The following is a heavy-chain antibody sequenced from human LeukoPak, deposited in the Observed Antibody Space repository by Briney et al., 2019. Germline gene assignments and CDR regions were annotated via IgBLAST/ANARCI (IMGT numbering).Heavy chain of an antibody. CDR1: GGSISSYY. Sequence: SETLSLTCTVSGGSISSYYWSWIRQPAGKGLEWIGRINPSGSTKYNPSLKSRVTMSLDTPKNQFSLNLGSVTAADTAVYYCARASYYESSNNIAFDIWGQGTMVTVPS. V-gene: IGHV4-4*07. CDR3: ARASYYESSNNIAFDI. D-gene: IGHD3-22*01. J-gene: IGHJ3*02. CDR2: INPSGST.